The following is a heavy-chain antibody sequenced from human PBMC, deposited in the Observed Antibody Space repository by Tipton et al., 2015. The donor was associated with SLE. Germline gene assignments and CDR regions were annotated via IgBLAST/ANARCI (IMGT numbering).Heavy chain of an antibody. CDR3: ARDLSSGWYYYYYYMDV. CDR2: ISAYNGNT. J-gene: IGHJ6*03. Sequence: QLVQSGAEVKKPGASVKVSCKASGYTFTSYGISWVRQAPGQGLEWMGWISAYNGNTNYAQKLQGRVTVTTDTSTSTAYMELRSLRSDDTAVYYCARDLSSGWYYYYYYMDVWGKGTTVTVSS. V-gene: IGHV1-18*04. CDR1: GYTFTSYG. D-gene: IGHD6-19*01.